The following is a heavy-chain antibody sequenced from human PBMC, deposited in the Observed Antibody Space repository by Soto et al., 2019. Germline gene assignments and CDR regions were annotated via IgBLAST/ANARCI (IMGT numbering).Heavy chain of an antibody. Sequence: EVQLVESGGGLVKPGGSLRLSCAASGFTFTNAWMNWVRQAPGKGLEWVGRIKTTPDGGTTEYAAPVKGTFTISRDDSTNMLFLQMTSLKTEDTALYYCTTPFPSKYSVALYWGQGSLVTVSS. CDR1: GFTFTNAW. CDR3: TTPFPSKYSVALY. V-gene: IGHV3-15*01. D-gene: IGHD4-4*01. CDR2: IKTTPDGGTT. J-gene: IGHJ4*02.